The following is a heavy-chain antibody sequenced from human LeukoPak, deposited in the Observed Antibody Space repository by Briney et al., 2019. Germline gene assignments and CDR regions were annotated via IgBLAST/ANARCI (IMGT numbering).Heavy chain of an antibody. V-gene: IGHV1-8*02. CDR2: NNPKSGNT. Sequence: ASVKVSCKASGYTFSNYDINWVRQATGQGLEWIGWNNPKSGNTGYAQKFQGRVTMTRVNANNTAYMELTSLTFDDTAVYYCARGRGIAEFSIWGQGTLVTVPS. D-gene: IGHD3-10*01. J-gene: IGHJ4*02. CDR3: ARGRGIAEFSI. CDR1: GYTFSNYD.